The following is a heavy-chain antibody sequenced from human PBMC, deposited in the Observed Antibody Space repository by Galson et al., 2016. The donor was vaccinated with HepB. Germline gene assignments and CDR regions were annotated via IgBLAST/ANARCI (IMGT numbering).Heavy chain of an antibody. J-gene: IGHJ5*02. CDR1: GYTFISNT. D-gene: IGHD6-13*01. Sequence: SVKVSCKASGYTFISNTMHWVRQAPGQRLEWMGWINGGNGNTKYSQKFQGRVTITRDTSARTVYMELSSLRSEDTAVYYCANSSNWPTDHWFDPWGQGTLVPVSS. V-gene: IGHV1-3*01. CDR2: INGGNGNT. CDR3: ANSSNWPTDHWFDP.